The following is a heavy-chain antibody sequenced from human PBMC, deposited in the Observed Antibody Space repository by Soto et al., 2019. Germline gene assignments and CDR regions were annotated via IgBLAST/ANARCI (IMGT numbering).Heavy chain of an antibody. Sequence: QVQLQQWGAGLLKPSETLSLTCAVYGGSFSGYYWSWIRQPPGKGLEWIGEINHSGSTKYKPSLKSRVTISGDTSKNQFSLRLSSVTAADTALYYCARGGLMVYAMFDYWGQGTLVTVSS. D-gene: IGHD2-8*01. V-gene: IGHV4-34*01. J-gene: IGHJ4*02. CDR2: INHSGST. CDR1: GGSFSGYY. CDR3: ARGGLMVYAMFDY.